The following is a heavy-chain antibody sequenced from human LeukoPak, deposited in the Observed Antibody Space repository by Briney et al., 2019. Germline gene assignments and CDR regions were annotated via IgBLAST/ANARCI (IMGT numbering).Heavy chain of an antibody. J-gene: IGHJ4*02. CDR3: ARGGYFDD. CDR1: GGSFSGYF. CDR2: INHSGST. V-gene: IGHV4-34*01. Sequence: SETLSLTCAVYGGSFSGYFWSWIRQPPGKGLEWIGEINHSGSTNYNPSLKGRVPISVDTSTNQLSLKLSSVTAADTAVYYCARGGYFDDWDQGTLVTVPS.